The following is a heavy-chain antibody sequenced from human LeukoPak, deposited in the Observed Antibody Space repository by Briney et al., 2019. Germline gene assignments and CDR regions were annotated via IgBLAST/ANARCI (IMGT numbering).Heavy chain of an antibody. Sequence: GGSLRLSCAASGFTFSSYDMHWVRQAPGKGLEWVAVISFDGSNKYYADSVKGRFTISRDNSKNTLYLQMNSLRAEDTAVYYCAKDRSSSWYYFDYWGQGTLVTVSS. D-gene: IGHD6-13*01. V-gene: IGHV3-30*18. CDR2: ISFDGSNK. CDR1: GFTFSSYD. CDR3: AKDRSSSWYYFDY. J-gene: IGHJ4*02.